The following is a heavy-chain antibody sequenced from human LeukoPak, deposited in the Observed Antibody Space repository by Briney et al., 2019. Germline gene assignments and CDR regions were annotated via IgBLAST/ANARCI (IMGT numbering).Heavy chain of an antibody. CDR1: GFTFSSYA. CDR2: ISGSGGST. CDR3: VGTNYDFWSGYYPPRFDY. V-gene: IGHV3-23*01. J-gene: IGHJ4*02. D-gene: IGHD3-3*01. Sequence: GGSLRLSCAASGFTFSSYAMSWVRQAPGKGLEWVSAISGSGGSTYYADSVKGRFTISRDNSKNTLYLQMNSLRAEDTAVYYCVGTNYDFWSGYYPPRFDYWGQGTLVTVSS.